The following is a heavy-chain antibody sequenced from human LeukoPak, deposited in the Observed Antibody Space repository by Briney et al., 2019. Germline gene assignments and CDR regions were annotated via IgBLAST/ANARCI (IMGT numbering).Heavy chain of an antibody. CDR2: IYHSGST. Sequence: SETLSLTCTVSGGSISSYYWSWIRQPPGKGLEWIGYIYHSGSTYYNPSLKSRVTISLDWSKNQFSLKLSSVTAADTAVYYCARDCGLTCENNWFDPWGQGTLVTVSS. CDR3: ARDCGLTCENNWFDP. D-gene: IGHD2-21*01. J-gene: IGHJ5*02. CDR1: GGSISSYY. V-gene: IGHV4-59*12.